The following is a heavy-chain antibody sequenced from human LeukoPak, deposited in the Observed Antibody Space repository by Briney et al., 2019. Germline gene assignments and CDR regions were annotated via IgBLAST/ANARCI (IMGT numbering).Heavy chain of an antibody. CDR1: GDSISNYY. Sequence: SETLSLTCTVSGDSISNYYWSWIRQPPGKGLEWIGYIYSSGNTYYNPSLKSRVTISVDTSKNQFSLKLSSVTAADTAVYYCARTHGELSSYYFDYWGQGILVTVSS. CDR3: ARTHGELSSYYFDY. V-gene: IGHV4-59*01. J-gene: IGHJ4*02. D-gene: IGHD3-16*02. CDR2: IYSSGNT.